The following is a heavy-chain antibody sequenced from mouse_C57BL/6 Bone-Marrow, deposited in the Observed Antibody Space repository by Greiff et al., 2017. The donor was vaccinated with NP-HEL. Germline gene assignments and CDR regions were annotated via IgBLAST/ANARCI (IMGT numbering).Heavy chain of an antibody. CDR1: GFNIKDDY. J-gene: IGHJ2*01. CDR2: IDPENGDP. V-gene: IGHV14-4*01. Sequence: EVQLQQSGAELVRPGASVKLSCTASGFNIKDDYMHWVKQSPEQGLEWIGWIDPENGDPEYASKFQGKATITADTSSNTAYLQLSSLTSEDTAVYYCTTPYFDYWGQGTTLTVSS. CDR3: TTPYFDY.